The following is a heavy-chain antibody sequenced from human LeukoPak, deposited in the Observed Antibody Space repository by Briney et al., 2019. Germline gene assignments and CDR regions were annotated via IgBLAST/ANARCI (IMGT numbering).Heavy chain of an antibody. CDR1: GYTFTSYD. J-gene: IGHJ5*02. CDR3: ARGAAAGTGFDP. D-gene: IGHD6-13*01. CDR2: MNPNSGNT. Sequence: ASVKVSCKASGYTFTSYDINWVRQATGQGLEWMGWMNPNSGNTGYAQKFQGRVTMTRNTSISTAYMELSSLRSEDTAVYYCARGAAAGTGFDPWGQGTLVTVSS. V-gene: IGHV1-8*01.